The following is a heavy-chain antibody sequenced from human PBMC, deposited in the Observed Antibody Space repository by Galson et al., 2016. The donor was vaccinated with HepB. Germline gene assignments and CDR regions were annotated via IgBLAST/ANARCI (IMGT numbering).Heavy chain of an antibody. Sequence: LRLSCAASGFNFRNFAMHWVRQAPGKGLEWLAVIWHDAKNQFYADSVKGRFTISRDNSKNTVYMDMNSLRAGDTAVYYCAKGAPWLGHFDYWGQGILVTVSS. CDR2: IWHDAKNQ. V-gene: IGHV3-33*06. D-gene: IGHD6-19*01. CDR3: AKGAPWLGHFDY. J-gene: IGHJ4*02. CDR1: GFNFRNFA.